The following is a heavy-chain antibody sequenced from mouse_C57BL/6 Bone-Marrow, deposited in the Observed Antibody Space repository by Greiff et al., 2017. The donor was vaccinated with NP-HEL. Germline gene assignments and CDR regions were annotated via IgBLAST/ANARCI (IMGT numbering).Heavy chain of an antibody. J-gene: IGHJ2*01. D-gene: IGHD3-2*02. Sequence: EVQGVESGGDLVKPGGSLKLSCAASGFTFSSYGMSWVRQTPDKRLEWVATICSGGGYTYYPGRVKGRFTLTRDNAKNTLYLQMSSLKSEDTAMYYCARQSEVRAAQATFDYWGQGTTLTVSA. CDR1: GFTFSSYG. V-gene: IGHV5-6*01. CDR3: ARQSEVRAAQATFDY. CDR2: ICSGGGYT.